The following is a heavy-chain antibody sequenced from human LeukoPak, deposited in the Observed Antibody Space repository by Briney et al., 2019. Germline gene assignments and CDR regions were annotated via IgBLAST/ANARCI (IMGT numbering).Heavy chain of an antibody. Sequence: ASVKVSCKASGGTFSSYAINWVRQATGQGLEWMGWMNPNSGNTGYAQKFQGRVTMTRNTSINTAYMELSSLRSEDTAVYYCARAPQWFGESKYYMDVWGKGTTVTISS. CDR3: ARAPQWFGESKYYMDV. CDR2: MNPNSGNT. D-gene: IGHD3-10*01. CDR1: GGTFSSYA. J-gene: IGHJ6*03. V-gene: IGHV1-8*02.